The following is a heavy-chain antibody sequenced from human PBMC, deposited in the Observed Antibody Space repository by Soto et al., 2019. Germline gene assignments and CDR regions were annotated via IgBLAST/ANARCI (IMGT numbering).Heavy chain of an antibody. V-gene: IGHV4-34*01. D-gene: IGHD6-6*01. CDR1: GGSFSGYY. CDR3: AEVGEYSSSSAFDY. CDR2: INHSGST. Sequence: PSETLSLTCAVYGGSFSGYYWSWIRQPPGKGLEWIGEINHSGSTNYNPSLKSRVTISVDTSKNQFSLKLSSVTAADTAVYYCAEVGEYSSSSAFDYWGQGTLVTVSS. J-gene: IGHJ4*02.